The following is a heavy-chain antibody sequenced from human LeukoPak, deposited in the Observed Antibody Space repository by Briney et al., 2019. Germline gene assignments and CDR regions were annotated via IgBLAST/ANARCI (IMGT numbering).Heavy chain of an antibody. CDR1: GSTFSNHW. CDR3: IRDEALWRLDY. V-gene: IGHV3-74*03. CDR2: IDEGGTNA. D-gene: IGHD2-21*01. Sequence: SGGSLRLSCAASGSTFSNHWMHWVRQVPGKGLVWVSRIDEGGTNAMYADSVKGRFSISKDNAKNTVNLQMNSLRAEDTGVYYCIRDEALWRLDYWGQGTLVTVSS. J-gene: IGHJ4*02.